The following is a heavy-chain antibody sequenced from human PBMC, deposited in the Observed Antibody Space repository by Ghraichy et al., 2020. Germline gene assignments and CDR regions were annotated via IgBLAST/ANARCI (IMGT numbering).Heavy chain of an antibody. CDR1: GGSISSGGYY. Sequence: SQTLSLTCTVSGGSISSGGYYWSWIRQHPGKGLEWIGYIYYSGSTYYNPSLKSRVTISVDTSKNQFSLKLSSVTAADTAVYYCARDGGFWDYDSSGYRLTIFDYWGQGTLVTVSS. CDR3: ARDGGFWDYDSSGYRLTIFDY. D-gene: IGHD3-22*01. V-gene: IGHV4-31*03. J-gene: IGHJ4*02. CDR2: IYYSGST.